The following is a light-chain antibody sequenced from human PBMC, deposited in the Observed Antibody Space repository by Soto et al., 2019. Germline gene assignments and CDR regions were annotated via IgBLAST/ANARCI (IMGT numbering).Light chain of an antibody. V-gene: IGKV3-11*01. CDR3: QQRSNWPPIT. CDR1: QSVGSSY. Sequence: EIGLTQSPVTLSLSPGERATLSCGASQSVGSSYLAWYQQKPGLAPRLLIYDASHRATGIPARFSGSGSGTDFTLTISSLEPEDAALYYCQQRSNWPPITFGQGTRLEIK. CDR2: DAS. J-gene: IGKJ5*01.